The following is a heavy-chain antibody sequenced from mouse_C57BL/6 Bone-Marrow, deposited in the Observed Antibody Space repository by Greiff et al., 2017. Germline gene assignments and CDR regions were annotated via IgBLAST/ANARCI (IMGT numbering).Heavy chain of an antibody. CDR1: GYTFTSYG. J-gene: IGHJ3*01. CDR2: IYPRSGST. V-gene: IGHV1-81*01. CDR3: DVRICGSLFAY. D-gene: IGHD1-1*01. Sequence: QVQLQQSGAELVRPGASVKLSCKASGYTFTSYGISWVKQRTGQGLEWIGEIYPRSGSTYYNEKFKGKATLTADKSSSTAYMELRSLTSEDSAVYFCDVRICGSLFAYWGKGTLVTVSA.